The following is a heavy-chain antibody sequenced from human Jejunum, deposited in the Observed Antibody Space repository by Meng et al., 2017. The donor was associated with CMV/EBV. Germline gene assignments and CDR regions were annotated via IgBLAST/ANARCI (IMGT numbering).Heavy chain of an antibody. D-gene: IGHD1-26*01. Sequence: VELVVVGGGVVQPGSCLGLSGAASGFTFSNYALHWVRQAPGKGLQSVAVITYDGASKYYADSVLGRFTVSRDNSNNKVYLEMNSLTPEDTAIYYCVRGSLGVQLRAGFDCWGQGTLVTVSS. CDR1: GFTFSNYA. V-gene: IGHV3-30-3*01. CDR3: VRGSLGVQLRAGFDC. J-gene: IGHJ4*02. CDR2: ITYDGASK.